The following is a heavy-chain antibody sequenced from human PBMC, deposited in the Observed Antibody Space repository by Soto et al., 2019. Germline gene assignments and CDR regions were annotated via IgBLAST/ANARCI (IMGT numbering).Heavy chain of an antibody. CDR2: IKEDGSEK. J-gene: IGHJ6*02. D-gene: IGHD2-2*01. CDR3: ARXGMYQNYYYYGMDV. CDR1: GFTFSSYW. V-gene: IGHV3-7*04. Sequence: GGSLRLSCAASGFTFSSYWMSWVRQAPGKGLEWVANIKEDGSEKYYVDSVKGRFTISRDNAKNSLYLQMNSLRAEDTAVYYCARXGMYQNYYYYGMDVWGQGTTVTVSS.